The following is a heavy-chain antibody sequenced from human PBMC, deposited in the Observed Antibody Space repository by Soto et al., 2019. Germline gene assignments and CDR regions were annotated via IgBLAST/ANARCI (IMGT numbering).Heavy chain of an antibody. CDR3: ARGNTFNYYDSSGYYYGIDY. CDR1: GGSFSGYY. V-gene: IGHV4-34*01. CDR2: INHSGST. D-gene: IGHD3-22*01. Sequence: SETLSLTCAVYGGSFSGYYWSWIRQPPGKGLEWIGEINHSGSTNYNPSLKSRVTISVGTSKNQFSLKLSSVTAADTAVYYCARGNTFNYYDSSGYYYGIDYWGQGTLVTVSS. J-gene: IGHJ4*02.